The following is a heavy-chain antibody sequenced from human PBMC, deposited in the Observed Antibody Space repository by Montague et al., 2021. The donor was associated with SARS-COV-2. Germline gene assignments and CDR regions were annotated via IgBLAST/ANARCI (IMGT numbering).Heavy chain of an antibody. V-gene: IGHV4-34*01. J-gene: IGHJ4*02. Sequence: SETLSLTCTVSGGSISSYYWSWIRQPPGKGLEWIGEMNHSGSTNYNPSXXSRVTISVDTSKNQFSLKLSSVTAADTAVYYCARGYQLRFLEWSSRQSTFDYWGQGTLVTVSS. CDR3: ARGYQLRFLEWSSRQSTFDY. CDR1: GGSISSYY. CDR2: MNHSGST. D-gene: IGHD3-3*01.